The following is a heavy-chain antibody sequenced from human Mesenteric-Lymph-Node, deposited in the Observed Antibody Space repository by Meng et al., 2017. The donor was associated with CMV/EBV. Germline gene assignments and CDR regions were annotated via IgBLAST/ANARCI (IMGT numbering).Heavy chain of an antibody. CDR3: ARVVKSSTSRRMDV. J-gene: IGHJ6*02. D-gene: IGHD2-2*01. CDR1: GYTFSNYQ. V-gene: IGHV1-8*02. CDR2: MNPNSGNT. Sequence: ASVKVSCKASGYTFSNYQIHWVRQATGQGLEWMGWMNPNSGNTGYAQKFQGRVTMTRNTSISTAYMELSSLRSEDTAVYYCARVVKSSTSRRMDVWGQGTTVTVSS.